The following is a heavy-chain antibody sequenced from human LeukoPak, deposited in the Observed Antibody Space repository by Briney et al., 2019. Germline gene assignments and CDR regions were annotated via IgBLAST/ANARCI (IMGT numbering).Heavy chain of an antibody. CDR3: VRGSRKPLVDY. CDR1: GFTFSSYE. D-gene: IGHD6-6*01. J-gene: IGHJ4*02. V-gene: IGHV3-48*03. Sequence: GGSLRLSCAASGFTFSSYEMNWVRQAPGKGLEWVSYISSSGSTIYYADSVKGRFTISRDSAKNSLYLQMNSLRAEDTAVCYCVRGSRKPLVDYWGQGTLVTVSS. CDR2: ISSSGSTI.